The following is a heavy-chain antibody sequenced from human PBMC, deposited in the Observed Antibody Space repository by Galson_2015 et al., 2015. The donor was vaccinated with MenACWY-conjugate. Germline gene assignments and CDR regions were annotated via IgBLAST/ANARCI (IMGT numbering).Heavy chain of an antibody. V-gene: IGHV3-7*03. J-gene: IGHJ4*02. CDR3: GRDPGWGAIDY. CDR2: INNIGNEK. D-gene: IGHD7-27*01. CDR1: GFTFSSYV. Sequence: SLRLSCAVSGFTFSSYVMTWVRQAPGKGLEWVANINNIGNEKYYVDSVRGRFTISRDNAQSSVFLQMTSLSVEDTAVYYCGRDPGWGAIDYWGQGTLVTVSS.